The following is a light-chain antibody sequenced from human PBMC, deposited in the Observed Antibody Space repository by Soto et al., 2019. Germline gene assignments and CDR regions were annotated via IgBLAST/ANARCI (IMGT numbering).Light chain of an antibody. CDR2: DAS. CDR3: QQSYSIPYT. CDR1: QSISSY. V-gene: IGKV1-39*01. Sequence: DIQMTQSPSSLSASVGDRVTITCRASQSISSYLNWYQQKPGKAPNLLIYDASSLQSGVPSRFSGSGSGTDFTLTISSLQPEDFATYYCQQSYSIPYTFGQGTRLEIK. J-gene: IGKJ5*01.